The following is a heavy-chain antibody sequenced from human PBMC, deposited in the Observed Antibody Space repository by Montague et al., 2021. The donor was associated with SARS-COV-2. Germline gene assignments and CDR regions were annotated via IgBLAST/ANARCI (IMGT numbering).Heavy chain of an antibody. CDR3: ARLPYILPGYAYFDF. J-gene: IGHJ4*02. CDR1: GYSISNYY. CDR2: IYYSGST. Sequence: SETLSLTCTVSGYSISNYYWSWIRRPPGKGLEWLGYIYYSGSTNYNPSLKSRVTISVDTSKNQFSLRLSSVTAADTAVYYCARLPYILPGYAYFDFWGQGSLVIVSS. V-gene: IGHV4-59*08. D-gene: IGHD3-9*01.